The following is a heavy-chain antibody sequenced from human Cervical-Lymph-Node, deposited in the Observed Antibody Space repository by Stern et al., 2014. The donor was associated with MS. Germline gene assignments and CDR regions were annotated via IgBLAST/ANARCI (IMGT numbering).Heavy chain of an antibody. CDR2: ISSSSSYI. CDR1: GFTFSSYS. J-gene: IGHJ6*02. V-gene: IGHV3-21*01. Sequence: EMQLVESGGGLVKPGGSLRLSCAASGFTFSSYSMNWVRQAPGKGLAWVSSISSSSSYIYYADSVKGRFTISRDNAKNSLYLQMNSLRAEDTAVYYCARDTRFYGMDVWGQGTTVTVSS. CDR3: ARDTRFYGMDV.